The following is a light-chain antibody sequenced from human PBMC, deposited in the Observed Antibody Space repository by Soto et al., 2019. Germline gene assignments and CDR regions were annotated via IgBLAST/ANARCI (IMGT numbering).Light chain of an antibody. CDR1: QSVSSY. CDR2: DAS. J-gene: IGKJ1*01. CDR3: QQRSKWPRT. V-gene: IGKV3-11*01. Sequence: EIVLTQFPATLSLSPGERATLSCRASQSVSSYLAWYQQKPGQAPRLLIYDASNRATGIPARFSGSGSGTDFTLTISILEPEDFAVYYCQQRSKWPRTFGQGTKVEIK.